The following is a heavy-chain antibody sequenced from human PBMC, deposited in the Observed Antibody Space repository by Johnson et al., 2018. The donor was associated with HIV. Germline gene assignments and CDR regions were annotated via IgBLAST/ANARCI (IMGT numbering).Heavy chain of an antibody. J-gene: IGHJ3*01. CDR3: VRDLPIGPAGPNDAFDL. CDR1: GLTFPSYW. CDR2: IKQDGNEK. V-gene: IGHV3-7*05. Sequence: VQLVESGGGLVQPGGSLSLSCAASGLTFPSYWMSWVRQAPGKGLGWVANIKQDGNEKSYVDSLKGRFTISRDNAKNSLYRQMNSLRAEETAVYYGVRDLPIGPAGPNDAFDLWGHGTMVTVSP. D-gene: IGHD2-2*01.